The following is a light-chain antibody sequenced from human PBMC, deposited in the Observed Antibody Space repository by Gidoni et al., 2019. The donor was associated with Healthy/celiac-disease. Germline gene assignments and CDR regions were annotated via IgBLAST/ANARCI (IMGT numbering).Light chain of an antibody. J-gene: IGLJ1*01. CDR3: SSYTSSSTYV. CDR1: SSDVGGYNY. Sequence: QSALTQPASVSGSPGQSITISCTGTSSDVGGYNYVSWYPQHPGKAPKLMIYDVSNRPSGVSNRFSGSKSSNTASLTISGLQAEDEADYYCSSYTSSSTYVFGTGTKVTVL. V-gene: IGLV2-14*03. CDR2: DVS.